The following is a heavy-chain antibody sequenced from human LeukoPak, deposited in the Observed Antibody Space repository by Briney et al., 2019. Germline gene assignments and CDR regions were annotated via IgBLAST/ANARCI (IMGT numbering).Heavy chain of an antibody. CDR2: ISGSGGST. Sequence: GGSLRLSCAASGFTFSSYAMSWVRQAPGKGLEWVSAISGSGGSTYYADSAKGRFTISRDNSKNTLYLQMNSLRAEDTAVYYCANMVVVITTGYWGQGTLVTVSS. J-gene: IGHJ4*02. CDR1: GFTFSSYA. V-gene: IGHV3-23*01. CDR3: ANMVVVITTGY. D-gene: IGHD3-22*01.